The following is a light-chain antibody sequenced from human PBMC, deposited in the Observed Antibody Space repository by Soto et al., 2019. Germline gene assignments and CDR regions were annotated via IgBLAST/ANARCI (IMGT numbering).Light chain of an antibody. CDR1: SSNIGNNA. J-gene: IGLJ3*02. V-gene: IGLV1-36*01. CDR2: SNN. Sequence: QSVLTQPPSVSEAPRQRVTISCSGSSSNIGNNAVHWYQQLPGKAPKLLIYSNNQRPSGVPDRFSGSKSGTSASLAISGLRSEDEADYYCAAWDDSLSGPVFGGGTKLTVL. CDR3: AAWDDSLSGPV.